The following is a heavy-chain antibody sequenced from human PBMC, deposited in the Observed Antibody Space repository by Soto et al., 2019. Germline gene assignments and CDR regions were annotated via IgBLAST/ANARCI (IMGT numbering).Heavy chain of an antibody. J-gene: IGHJ4*02. V-gene: IGHV1-46*01. CDR1: GYTFTSYY. Sequence: GASVKVSCKASGYTFTSYYMHWVRQAPGQGLEWMGIINPSGGSTSYAQEFQGRVTMTRDTSTSTVYMELSSLRSEDTAVYYCARDSGGSSSPGGYFDCWGQGALVTVSS. CDR2: INPSGGST. CDR3: ARDSGGSSSPGGYFDC. D-gene: IGHD6-6*01.